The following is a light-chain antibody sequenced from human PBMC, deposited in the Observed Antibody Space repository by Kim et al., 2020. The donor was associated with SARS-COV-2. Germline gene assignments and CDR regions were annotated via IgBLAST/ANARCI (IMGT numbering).Light chain of an antibody. Sequence: GQSFTLSCTGTSCDVGGYNYVSCNQQHPGKAPKLIIYGVSNRPSGVSNRFSGSKSGNTASLTISGLQAEDEADYYCNSYASSSTLVSGGGTQLTVL. V-gene: IGLV2-14*03. CDR1: SCDVGGYNY. CDR2: GVS. CDR3: NSYASSSTLV. J-gene: IGLJ3*02.